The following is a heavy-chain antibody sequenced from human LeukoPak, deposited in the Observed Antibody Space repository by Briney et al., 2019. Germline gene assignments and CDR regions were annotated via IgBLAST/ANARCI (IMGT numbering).Heavy chain of an antibody. CDR2: INTNTGNP. CDR1: GYTLTSYA. J-gene: IGHJ5*02. V-gene: IGHV7-4-1*02. CDR3: ARDGLRFLEWLLSQNNWFDP. D-gene: IGHD3-3*01. Sequence: ASVKVSCKASGYTLTSYAMNWVRQAPGQGLEWMGWINTNTGNPTYAQGFTGRFVFSLDTSVSTAYLQISSLKAEDTAVYYCARDGLRFLEWLLSQNNWFDPWGQGTLVTVSS.